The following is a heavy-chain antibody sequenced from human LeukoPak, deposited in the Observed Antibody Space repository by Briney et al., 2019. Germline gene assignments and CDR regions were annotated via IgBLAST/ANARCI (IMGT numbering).Heavy chain of an antibody. CDR2: MNPNSGNT. D-gene: IGHD3-10*01. CDR1: GYTFTSYD. J-gene: IGHJ6*03. CDR3: ARDGSYYGSGSFSPWLGYYYMDV. V-gene: IGHV1-8*01. Sequence: GASVKVSCKASGYTFTSYDINWVRQATGQGLEWMGWMNPNSGNTGYAQKFQGRVTMTRNTSISTAYMELSSLRSEDTAVYYCARDGSYYGSGSFSPWLGYYYMDVWGKGTTVTISS.